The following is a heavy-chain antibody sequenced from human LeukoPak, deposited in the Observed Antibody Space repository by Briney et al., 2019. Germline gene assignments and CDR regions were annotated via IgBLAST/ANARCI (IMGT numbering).Heavy chain of an antibody. Sequence: GSLRLSCAASGFTFSSYAMGWVRQAPGKGLEWVSAISGSGGSTYYADSVKGRFTISRDNSKNTLYLQMNSLRAEDTAIYYCAKDLQLWFREFDYWGQGTLVTVSS. V-gene: IGHV3-23*01. J-gene: IGHJ4*02. CDR3: AKDLQLWFREFDY. CDR2: ISGSGGST. CDR1: GFTFSSYA. D-gene: IGHD5-18*01.